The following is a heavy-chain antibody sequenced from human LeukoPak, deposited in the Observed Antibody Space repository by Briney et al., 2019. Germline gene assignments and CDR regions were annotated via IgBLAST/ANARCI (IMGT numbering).Heavy chain of an antibody. D-gene: IGHD4-23*01. CDR1: GFTVSSNY. CDR2: IYSGGST. V-gene: IGHV3-53*01. CDR3: ARGTVVDYFDY. Sequence: GGSLRLSXAASGFTVSSNYMSRVRQAPGKGLEWVSVIYSGGSTYYADSVKGRFTISRDNSKNTLYLQMNSLRAEDTAVYYCARGTVVDYFDYWGQGTLVTVSS. J-gene: IGHJ4*02.